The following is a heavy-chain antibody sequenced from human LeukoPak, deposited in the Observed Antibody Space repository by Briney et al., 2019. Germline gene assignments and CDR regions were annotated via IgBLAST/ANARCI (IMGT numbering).Heavy chain of an antibody. CDR1: GGSISSSSYY. CDR3: ARCLRMVRGAFVEPIDY. V-gene: IGHV4-39*01. Sequence: PSETLSLTCTVSGGSISSSSYYWGWIRQPPGKGLEWIGSIYYSGSTYYNPSLKSRVTISVDTSKNQFSLKLSSVTAADTAVYYCARCLRMVRGAFVEPIDYWGQGTLVTVSS. D-gene: IGHD3-10*01. CDR2: IYYSGST. J-gene: IGHJ4*02.